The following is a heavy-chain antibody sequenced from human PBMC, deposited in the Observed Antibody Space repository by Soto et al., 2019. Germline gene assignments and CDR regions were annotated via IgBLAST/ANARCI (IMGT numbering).Heavy chain of an antibody. Sequence: PSETLSLTCTVSGGSISTYYWSWIRQPPGKGLEWIGYIYDSGSTNYNPSLKSRVTISIDTSKNQFSLKLSSVTAADTAVYYCARHAIVATKFDPWGQGTLVTVSS. J-gene: IGHJ5*02. CDR1: GGSISTYY. D-gene: IGHD5-12*01. V-gene: IGHV4-59*08. CDR2: IYDSGST. CDR3: ARHAIVATKFDP.